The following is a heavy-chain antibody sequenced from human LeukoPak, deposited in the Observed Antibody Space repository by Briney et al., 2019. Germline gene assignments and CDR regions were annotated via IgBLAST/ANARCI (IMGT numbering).Heavy chain of an antibody. CDR3: ARDNDGWFDP. J-gene: IGHJ5*02. CDR1: CGSFSGYY. CDR2: INQSGST. V-gene: IGHV4-34*01. D-gene: IGHD1-1*01. Sequence: SETLSLTCAVYCGSFSGYYWSWIGQPPGKGLEWIGEINQSGSTNYNPSLKSRVTISVDTSKNQFSLKPSSVTAADTAVYYCARDNDGWFDPWGQGTLVTVSS.